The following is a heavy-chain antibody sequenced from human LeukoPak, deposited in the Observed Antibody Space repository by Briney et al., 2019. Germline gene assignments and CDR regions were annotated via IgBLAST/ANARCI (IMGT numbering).Heavy chain of an antibody. CDR2: INIDGSST. CDR3: ARVLVGGAFDI. CDR1: GXTFSTYW. Sequence: GGSLRLSCAASGXTFSTYWMHWVRQAPGKGLVWVSLINIDGSSTSYADSVRGRFTISRDNAKNTLYLQMNSLRAEDTAVYYCARVLVGGAFDIWGQGTRVTVSS. V-gene: IGHV3-74*01. D-gene: IGHD3-10*01. J-gene: IGHJ3*02.